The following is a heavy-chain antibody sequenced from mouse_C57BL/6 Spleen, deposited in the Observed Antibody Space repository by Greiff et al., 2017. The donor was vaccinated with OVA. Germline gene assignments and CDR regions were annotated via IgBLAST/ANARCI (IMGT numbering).Heavy chain of an antibody. CDR2: IHPSDSDT. Sequence: QVQLQQPGADLVKPGASVKVSCKASGYTFPSYWMHWVQQRPGQGLEWIGRIHPSDSDTNYNQKFKGKATLTVDQSARTAYMQLSSLTSEDSAVDDCAGCYDAAWLAYWGQGTLVTVSA. D-gene: IGHD2-3*01. CDR1: GYTFPSYW. V-gene: IGHV1-74*01. CDR3: AGCYDAAWLAY. J-gene: IGHJ3*01.